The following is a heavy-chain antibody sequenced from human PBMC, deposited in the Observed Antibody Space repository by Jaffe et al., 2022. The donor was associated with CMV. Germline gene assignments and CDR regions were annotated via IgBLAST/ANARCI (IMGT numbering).Heavy chain of an antibody. CDR2: ISGSGGST. J-gene: IGHJ3*01. D-gene: IGHD5-18*01. CDR3: AKDQEEYSYGFGRHAYDV. V-gene: IGHV3-23*04. Sequence: EVQLVESGGGLVQPGGSLRLSCAASGFTFRNHAMCWVRQAPGRGLEWVSAISGSGGSTYNAGFVKGRFTISRDNSKNTLYLQMNSLTAEDTAVYYCAKDQEEYSYGFGRHAYDVWGQGTMVTVSS. CDR1: GFTFRNHA.